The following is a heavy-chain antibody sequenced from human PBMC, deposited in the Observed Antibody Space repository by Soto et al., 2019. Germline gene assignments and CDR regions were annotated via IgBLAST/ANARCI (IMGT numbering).Heavy chain of an antibody. CDR3: ARDYYGSGSYSRYGMDV. J-gene: IGHJ6*02. D-gene: IGHD3-10*01. CDR2: IIPIFGTA. CDR1: GGTFSSYA. Sequence: GASVKVSCKASGGTFSSYAISWVRQAPGQGLEWMGGIIPIFGTANYAQKFQGRVTITADESTSTAYMELSSLRSEDTAVYYCARDYYGSGSYSRYGMDVWGQGTTVTVSS. V-gene: IGHV1-69*13.